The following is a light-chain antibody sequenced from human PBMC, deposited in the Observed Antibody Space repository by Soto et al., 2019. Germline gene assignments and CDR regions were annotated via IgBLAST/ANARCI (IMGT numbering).Light chain of an antibody. CDR3: GSWDDSLDGWV. CDR1: SSNIGAGYD. V-gene: IGLV1-40*01. CDR2: SFD. J-gene: IGLJ3*02. Sequence: QSVLTQPPSVSGAPGQRVTISCTGSSSNIGAGYDVHWYQQLPGTAPTLLIYSFDQRPSGVPDRFSGSKSGTSASLAISGLQSQDEADYYCGSWDDSLDGWVFGGGTKLTVL.